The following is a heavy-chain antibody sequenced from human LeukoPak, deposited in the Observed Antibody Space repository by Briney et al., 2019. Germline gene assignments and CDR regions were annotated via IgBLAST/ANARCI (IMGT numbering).Heavy chain of an antibody. Sequence: GGSLRLSCEASGFSFANHWMTWVRQAPGKGLEWVSAITDAVGSTHYADSVKGRFTISSDNSKNTVYLQMNSLRPEDMAVYYCAKEIFSGLLYIDYWGQGTLVTVSS. D-gene: IGHD5-12*01. CDR1: GFSFANHW. V-gene: IGHV3-23*01. CDR3: AKEIFSGLLYIDY. J-gene: IGHJ4*02. CDR2: ITDAVGST.